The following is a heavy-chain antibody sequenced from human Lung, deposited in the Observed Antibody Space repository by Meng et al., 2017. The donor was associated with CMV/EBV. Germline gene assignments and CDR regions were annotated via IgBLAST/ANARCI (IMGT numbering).Heavy chain of an antibody. V-gene: IGHV3-21*01. J-gene: IGHJ5*02. CDR2: ISVSSSDI. CDR3: ARIKYDFWGTNWFDP. Sequence: GEXXKISCAASGFTFSSYSMNWVRQAPGKGLEWVSYISVSSSDIYYADSVKGRFTISRDNAKKSLYLQMNSLRAEDTAVYYCARIKYDFWGTNWFDPWGQGTXVTVSS. D-gene: IGHD3-3*01. CDR1: GFTFSSYS.